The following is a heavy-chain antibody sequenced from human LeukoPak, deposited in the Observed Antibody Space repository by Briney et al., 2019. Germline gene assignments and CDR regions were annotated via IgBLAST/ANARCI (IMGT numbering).Heavy chain of an antibody. V-gene: IGHV1-69*11. CDR1: GGTFSRYA. CDR2: IIPNLGTT. Sequence: SVKVSCKAPGGTFSRYAITWVRQAPGQGLEWVGRIIPNLGTTYYAQTFQGRITITTDESSITAYMELSRLRSEDTAGYDCAREGCSSAACYGVDFDYWGQGTLVTVSS. J-gene: IGHJ4*02. D-gene: IGHD2-2*01. CDR3: AREGCSSAACYGVDFDY.